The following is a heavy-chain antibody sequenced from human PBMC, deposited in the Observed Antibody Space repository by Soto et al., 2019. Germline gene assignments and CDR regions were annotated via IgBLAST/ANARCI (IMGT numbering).Heavy chain of an antibody. J-gene: IGHJ5*02. CDR1: GGTFSSYA. V-gene: IGHV1-69*13. Sequence: ASVKVSCKASGGTFSSYAISWVRQAPGQGLEWMGGIIPIFGTANYAQKFQGRVTITADESTSTAYMELSSLRSEDTAVYYCARGSTTVVTPGPYNWFDPWGQGTLVTVSS. CDR3: ARGSTTVVTPGPYNWFDP. D-gene: IGHD4-17*01. CDR2: IIPIFGTA.